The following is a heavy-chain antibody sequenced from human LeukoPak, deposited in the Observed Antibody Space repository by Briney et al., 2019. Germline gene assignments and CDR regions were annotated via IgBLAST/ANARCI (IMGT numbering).Heavy chain of an antibody. D-gene: IGHD2-2*03. J-gene: IGHJ5*02. Sequence: GESLKISCKGSGYSFTSYWIGWVRQMPGKGLEWMGIIYPGDSDTRYSPSFQGQVTISADKSISTAYLQWSSPKASDTAMYYCARLVGYCSSTSCYSFNWFDPWGQGTLVTVSS. V-gene: IGHV5-51*01. CDR2: IYPGDSDT. CDR1: GYSFTSYW. CDR3: ARLVGYCSSTSCYSFNWFDP.